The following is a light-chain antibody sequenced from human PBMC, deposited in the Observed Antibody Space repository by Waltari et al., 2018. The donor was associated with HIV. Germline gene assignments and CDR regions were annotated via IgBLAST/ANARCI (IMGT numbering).Light chain of an antibody. CDR1: SSNIGAYYD. J-gene: IGLJ2*01. CDR3: QSYDSNLSGSV. CDR2: GNS. V-gene: IGLV1-40*01. Sequence: HSVLTQPPSVSGAPGQKVTISCTGSSSNIGAYYDVHWYQQLPGTAPRLLIHGNSYRPSGVPDRFSGCRSGTSASLAITGLQAEDEADYYCQSYDSNLSGSVFGGGTKLTVL.